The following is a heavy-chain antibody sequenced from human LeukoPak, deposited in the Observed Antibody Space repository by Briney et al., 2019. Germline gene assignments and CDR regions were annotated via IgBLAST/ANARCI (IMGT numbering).Heavy chain of an antibody. CDR3: ARDWTFTRFSGSHPCAFDV. Sequence: AGGSLRLSCAASGFAVSGNYMSWVRQAPGKGLEWVSVICSGADTYYADSVKGRFTISRHSSQNTVYLQMNSLRAEDTAVYYCARDWTFTRFSGSHPCAFDVWGQGTMVTVSS. CDR2: ICSGADT. D-gene: IGHD3-10*01. V-gene: IGHV3-53*04. CDR1: GFAVSGNY. J-gene: IGHJ3*01.